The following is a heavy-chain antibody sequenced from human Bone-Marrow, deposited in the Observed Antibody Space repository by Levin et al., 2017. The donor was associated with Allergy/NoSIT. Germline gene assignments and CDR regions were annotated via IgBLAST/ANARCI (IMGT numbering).Heavy chain of an antibody. CDR3: ARDISFYGLDV. V-gene: IGHV3-74*01. D-gene: IGHD3-16*02. CDR1: GFTFSNYW. J-gene: IGHJ6*02. CDR2: INSDGYSI. Sequence: GESLKISCAASGFTFSNYWMHWVRQAPGKGLVWVSRINSDGYSISYADSVKGRFTISRDNAKKTVNLQMNSLRVEDTAVYYCARDISFYGLDVWGQGTTVTVSS.